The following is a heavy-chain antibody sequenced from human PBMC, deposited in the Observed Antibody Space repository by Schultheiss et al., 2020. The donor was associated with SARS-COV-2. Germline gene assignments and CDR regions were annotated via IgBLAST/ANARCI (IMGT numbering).Heavy chain of an antibody. Sequence: SVKVSCKASGGTFSSYAISWVRQAPGQGLEWMGGIIPIFGTANYAQKFQGRVTMTRNTSISTAYMELSSLRSEDTAVYYCAKDRLGSCYYYMDVWGKGTTVTVSS. CDR2: IIPIFGTA. CDR1: GGTFSSYA. CDR3: AKDRLGSCYYYMDV. V-gene: IGHV1-69*05. J-gene: IGHJ6*03. D-gene: IGHD2-15*01.